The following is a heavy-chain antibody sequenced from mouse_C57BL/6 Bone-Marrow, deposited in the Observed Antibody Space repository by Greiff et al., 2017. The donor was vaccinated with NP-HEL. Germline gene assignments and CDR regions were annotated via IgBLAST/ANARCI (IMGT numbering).Heavy chain of an antibody. D-gene: IGHD1-2*01. CDR1: GYTFTSYG. V-gene: IGHV1-81*01. J-gene: IGHJ2*01. CDR2: IYPRSGNT. Sequence: VQLQQSGAELARPGASVKLSCKASGYTFTSYGISWVKQRTGQGLEWIGEIYPRSGNTYYNEKFKGKATLTADKSSSTAYMELRSLTSEDSAVYFWANTTAGDYWGQGTTLTVSS. CDR3: ANTTAGDY.